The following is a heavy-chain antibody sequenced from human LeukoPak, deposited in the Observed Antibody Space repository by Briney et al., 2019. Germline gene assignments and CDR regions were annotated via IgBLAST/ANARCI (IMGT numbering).Heavy chain of an antibody. V-gene: IGHV3-23*01. CDR2: ISGDGGGT. CDR1: GFTFSLYW. J-gene: IGHJ4*02. CDR3: AKGLGRFDY. Sequence: GGSLRLSCAASGFTFSLYWMNWVRRAPGKGLEWVSSISGDGGGTYYADSVKGRFTISRDNSKNTLSLQMNSLRAEDTAIYYCAKGLGRFDYWGQGTLVTVSS.